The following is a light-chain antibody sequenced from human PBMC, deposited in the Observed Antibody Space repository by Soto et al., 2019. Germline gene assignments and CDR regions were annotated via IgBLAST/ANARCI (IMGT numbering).Light chain of an antibody. Sequence: DIQMTQSPSTLPASVGDSVTISCRASQTVERWLAWYQQKPGKAPKLLISDVSTLERGVPSRFSGSGSATEFTLTISGLQSDDFATYYCQQYKDHVWTFGQGTKV. J-gene: IGKJ1*01. CDR2: DVS. CDR1: QTVERW. V-gene: IGKV1-5*01. CDR3: QQYKDHVWT.